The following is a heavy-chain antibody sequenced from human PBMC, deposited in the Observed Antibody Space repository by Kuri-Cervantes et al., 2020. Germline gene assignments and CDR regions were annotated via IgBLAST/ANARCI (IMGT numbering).Heavy chain of an antibody. CDR2: IYYSGST. J-gene: IGHJ4*02. CDR3: ARSFLRIAVAGTDEYYFDY. CDR1: GGSVSSGSYY. Sequence: SEPLSLTCTVSGGSVSSGSYYWSWIRQPPGKGLEWIGYIYYSGSTNYNPSLKSPVTISVDTSKNQFSLKLSSVTAADTAVYYCARSFLRIAVAGTDEYYFDYWGQGTLVTVSS. V-gene: IGHV4-61*01. D-gene: IGHD6-19*01.